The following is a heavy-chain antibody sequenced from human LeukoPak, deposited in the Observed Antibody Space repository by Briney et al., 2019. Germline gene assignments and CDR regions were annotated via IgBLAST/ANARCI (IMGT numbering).Heavy chain of an antibody. CDR1: GFTFSSYS. D-gene: IGHD2-2*01. J-gene: IGHJ4*02. Sequence: GGSLRLSCAASGFTFSSYSMNWVRQAPGKGLEWVSYIGRSSSPIYYADSVKGRFTISRDNAKNSLYLQMNGLRAEDTAVYYCARGPSSQFRTDYWGQGTLVTVSS. CDR2: IGRSSSPI. V-gene: IGHV3-48*01. CDR3: ARGPSSQFRTDY.